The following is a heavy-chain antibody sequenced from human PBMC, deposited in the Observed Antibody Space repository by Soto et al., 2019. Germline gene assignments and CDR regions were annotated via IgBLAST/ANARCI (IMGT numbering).Heavy chain of an antibody. J-gene: IGHJ4*02. V-gene: IGHV3-23*01. CDR1: GFTFSSYA. CDR3: AKHRPMDILTGYFPRPEYYFDD. Sequence: GSLRLSCAASGFTFSSYAMSWVRQAPGKGLEWVSAISGSGGSTYYADSVKGRFTISRDNSKNTLYLQMNSLRAEDTAVYYCAKHRPMDILTGYFPRPEYYFDDLGQGTLVTVSS. CDR2: ISGSGGST. D-gene: IGHD3-9*01.